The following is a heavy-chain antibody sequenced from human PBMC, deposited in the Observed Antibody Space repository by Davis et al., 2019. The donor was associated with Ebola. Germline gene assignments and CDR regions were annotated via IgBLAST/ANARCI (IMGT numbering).Heavy chain of an antibody. J-gene: IGHJ4*01. CDR3: AGAVAGTEDFQY. V-gene: IGHV3-30*04. D-gene: IGHD6-19*01. CDR1: GSSFHTYT. CDR2: ISTDGSTT. Sequence: GESLKISCAASGSSFHTYTINWFRQAPGRGLEWLAVISTDGSTTFYADSVKGRFTISRDNSKNTLSLQMNSLDTEDTAVYYCAGAVAGTEDFQYWGQNPGHRLL.